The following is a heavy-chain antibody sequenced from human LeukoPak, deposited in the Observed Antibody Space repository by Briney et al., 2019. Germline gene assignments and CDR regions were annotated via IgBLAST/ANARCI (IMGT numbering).Heavy chain of an antibody. CDR2: IYYSGST. J-gene: IGHJ3*02. CDR3: ARSAGDAFDI. CDR1: GGSISSYY. V-gene: IGHV4-59*01. Sequence: SETLSLTCTVSGGSISSYYWSWIRQPPGKGLEWIGYIYYSGSTNHNPSLKSRVTISVDTSKNQFSLKLSSVTAADTAVYYCARSAGDAFDIWGQGTMVTVSS.